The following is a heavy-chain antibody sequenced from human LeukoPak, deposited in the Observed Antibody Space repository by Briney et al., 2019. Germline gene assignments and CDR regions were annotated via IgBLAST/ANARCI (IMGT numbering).Heavy chain of an antibody. CDR3: VKGNYDILTGYLRA. CDR2: ISSNGVNT. J-gene: IGHJ4*02. D-gene: IGHD3-9*01. Sequence: PGGSLTLSCSASGFTFKTYAMHWVRQAPGKGLEYVSGISSNGVNTYYADSVKGRFTISRDNSKNTLYLQMSSLRVEDTAVYHCVKGNYDILTGYLRAWGQGTLFTVSS. V-gene: IGHV3-64D*06. CDR1: GFTFKTYA.